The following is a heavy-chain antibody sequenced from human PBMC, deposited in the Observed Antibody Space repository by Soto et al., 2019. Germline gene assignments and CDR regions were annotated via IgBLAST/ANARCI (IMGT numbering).Heavy chain of an antibody. CDR3: TTLGGYY. CDR2: IKSKTDGGTT. CDR1: GFTFSNAW. Sequence: GGSLRLSCAASGFTFSNAWMSWVRQAPGKGLEWAGRIKSKTDGGTTDYAAPVKGRFTISRDDSKNTLYLQMNSLKTEDTAVYYCTTLGGYYWGQGTLVTVSS. V-gene: IGHV3-15*01. D-gene: IGHD3-22*01. J-gene: IGHJ4*02.